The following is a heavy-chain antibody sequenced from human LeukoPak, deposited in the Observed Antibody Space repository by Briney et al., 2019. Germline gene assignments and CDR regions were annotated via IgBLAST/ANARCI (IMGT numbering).Heavy chain of an antibody. CDR3: ARLLDHDYSDYYFDY. J-gene: IGHJ4*02. D-gene: IGHD4-11*01. Sequence: SETLSLTCTVSGGSISTSSNSWGWIRQPPGKGLECIGTIYYSGSTDYNPSLKSRVTISVDSSKNQFSLKLSSVTATDTAVYYCARLLDHDYSDYYFDYWGQGTLDTVSS. CDR1: GGSISTSSNS. CDR2: IYYSGST. V-gene: IGHV4-39*01.